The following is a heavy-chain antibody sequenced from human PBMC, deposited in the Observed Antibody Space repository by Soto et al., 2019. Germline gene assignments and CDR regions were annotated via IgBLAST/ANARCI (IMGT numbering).Heavy chain of an antibody. J-gene: IGHJ5*02. Sequence: SETLSLTCAVYGGSFSGYYWSWIRQPPGKGLEWIGEINHGGSTNYSPSLKSRVTISVDKSKNQFSLKLSSVTAADTAVYYCASEVGWFDPWGQGTLVTVSS. D-gene: IGHD1-26*01. V-gene: IGHV4-34*01. CDR3: ASEVGWFDP. CDR1: GGSFSGYY. CDR2: INHGGST.